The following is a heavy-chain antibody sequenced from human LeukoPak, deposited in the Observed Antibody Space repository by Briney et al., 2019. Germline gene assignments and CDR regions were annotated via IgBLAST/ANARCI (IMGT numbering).Heavy chain of an antibody. Sequence: SGPTLVKPTQTLTLTCTFSGFSLSTSGVGVGWIRQPPGKALEWLALINWNDDKRYSPALKSRLTITKDTSKNQVVLTMTNMDPVDTATYYCAHSSSSWHPFDYWGQGTLVTVSS. J-gene: IGHJ4*02. V-gene: IGHV2-5*01. D-gene: IGHD6-13*01. CDR2: INWNDDK. CDR3: AHSSSSWHPFDY. CDR1: GFSLSTSGVG.